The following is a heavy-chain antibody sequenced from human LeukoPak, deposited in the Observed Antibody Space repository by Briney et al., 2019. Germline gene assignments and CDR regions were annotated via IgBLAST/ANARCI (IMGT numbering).Heavy chain of an antibody. CDR3: VKGITSHDFFSRGE. CDR2: ISGNGGST. D-gene: IGHD3-3*01. V-gene: IGHV3-23*01. Sequence: PGGSLRLSCAASGFTFSSYTMNWVRQAPGKGLEWVSAISGNGGSTYYADSVKGRFTISRDNSKNTLYLQMDSLSAEDTAVYYCVKGITSHDFFSRGEWGQGTLVTVSS. CDR1: GFTFSSYT. J-gene: IGHJ4*02.